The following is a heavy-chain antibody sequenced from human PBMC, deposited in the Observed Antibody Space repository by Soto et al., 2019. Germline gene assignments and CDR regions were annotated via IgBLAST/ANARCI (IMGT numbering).Heavy chain of an antibody. Sequence: GGSLRLSCAASGFTFSSYAMSWVRQAPGKGLEWVSAMSGSGGSTYYADSVKGRFTTSRDNSKNTLYLQMNSLRAEDTAVYYCAKPIQSGWYNWFDPWGQGTLVTVSS. D-gene: IGHD6-19*01. J-gene: IGHJ5*02. CDR1: GFTFSSYA. CDR2: MSGSGGST. V-gene: IGHV3-23*01. CDR3: AKPIQSGWYNWFDP.